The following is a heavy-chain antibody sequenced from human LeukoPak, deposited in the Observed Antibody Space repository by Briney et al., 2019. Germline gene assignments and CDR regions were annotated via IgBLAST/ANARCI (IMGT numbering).Heavy chain of an antibody. V-gene: IGHV1-3*01. Sequence: ASVKVSCKASGYTFTTYAMHWVRQAPGQMLEWMGWINGVNANTRYSQKLQGRVTITWDTAASTAYVELSSLRSEDTAVYHCARGGGYGDLIPFDYWGRGTLVTVSS. CDR3: ARGGGYGDLIPFDY. J-gene: IGHJ4*02. CDR2: INGVNANT. D-gene: IGHD4-17*01. CDR1: GYTFTTYA.